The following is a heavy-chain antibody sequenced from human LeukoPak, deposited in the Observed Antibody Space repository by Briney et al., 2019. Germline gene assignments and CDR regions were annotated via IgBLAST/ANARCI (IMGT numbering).Heavy chain of an antibody. Sequence: GGSLTLSCAASGFTFSIYSMNWVRQAPGKGRESLSSISSWNDYIYYADSVKGRFAISRDNAKNSLYLQMNSLRVEDTATYYCARDGGYCVKGVCYFDYWGQGTLVTVSS. V-gene: IGHV3-21*01. J-gene: IGHJ4*02. CDR1: GFTFSIYS. D-gene: IGHD2-15*01. CDR3: ARDGGYCVKGVCYFDY. CDR2: ISSWNDYI.